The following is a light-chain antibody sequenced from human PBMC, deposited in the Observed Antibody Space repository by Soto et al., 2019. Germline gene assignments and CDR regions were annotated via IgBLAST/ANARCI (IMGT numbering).Light chain of an antibody. CDR1: QSVSSSY. Sequence: EILLTQSPGTLSLSPGERATLSCRASQSVSSSYLAWYQQKPGQAPRLLIYGASSRATGIPDRFSGTGSGTDFTLTISRLEPEDFAVYYCQQHGSSPSITFGQGTRLEIK. V-gene: IGKV3-20*01. CDR3: QQHGSSPSIT. CDR2: GAS. J-gene: IGKJ5*01.